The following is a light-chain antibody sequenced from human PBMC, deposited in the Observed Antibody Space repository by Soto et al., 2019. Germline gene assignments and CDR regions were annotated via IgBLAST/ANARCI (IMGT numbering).Light chain of an antibody. J-gene: IGKJ5*01. CDR1: QGIGDT. V-gene: IGKV3-15*01. CDR2: DTS. CDR3: QQYHRSSIT. Sequence: EVVMTQSPATLSVSPGEGATLSCRASQGIGDTLAWYQHKPGQTPRLLIYDTSTRATGVPARFSGSRSGTEFTLAINSLQPDDFATYYCQQYHRSSITFGQGTRLEIK.